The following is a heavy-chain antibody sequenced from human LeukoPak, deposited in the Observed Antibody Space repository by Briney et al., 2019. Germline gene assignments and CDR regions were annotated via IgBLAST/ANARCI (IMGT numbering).Heavy chain of an antibody. CDR3: ARRRYYDGSGYLE. Sequence: SETLSLTCSVSGDSVSRSDSYWGWIRQPPGKGLEWIGTIYYSGRTYYSPSLKSRVTMSVDPSNNQFSLNLRSVTAADTALYYCARRRYYDGSGYLEWGQGTLLSVSS. D-gene: IGHD3-22*01. CDR2: IYYSGRT. CDR1: GDSVSRSDSY. V-gene: IGHV4-39*01. J-gene: IGHJ1*01.